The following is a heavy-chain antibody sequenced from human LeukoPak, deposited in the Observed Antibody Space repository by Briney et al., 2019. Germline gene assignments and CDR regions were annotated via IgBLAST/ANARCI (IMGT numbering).Heavy chain of an antibody. CDR1: GFTFSSYA. D-gene: IGHD6-19*01. CDR2: ISGSGSST. Sequence: GSLRLSCAASGFTFSSYAMSWVRQAPGKGLEWVSAISGSGSSTYYADSVKGRFTISRDNSKNTLYLQMNSLRAEDTAFYYCTKGLAVAGASGFDYWGQGTLVTVSS. J-gene: IGHJ4*02. CDR3: TKGLAVAGASGFDY. V-gene: IGHV3-23*01.